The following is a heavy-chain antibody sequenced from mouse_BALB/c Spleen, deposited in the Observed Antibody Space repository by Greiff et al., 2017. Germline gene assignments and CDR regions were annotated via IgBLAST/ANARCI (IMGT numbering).Heavy chain of an antibody. Sequence: EVQLVESGGGLVQPKGSLKLSCAASGFTFNTYAMNWVRQAPGKGLEWVARIRSKSNNYATYYADSVKDRFTISRDDSQSMLYLQMNNLKTEDTAMYYCVRRDGNYPYAMDYWGQGTSVTVSS. CDR1: GFTFNTYA. V-gene: IGHV10-1*02. CDR2: IRSKSNNYAT. J-gene: IGHJ4*01. CDR3: VRRDGNYPYAMDY. D-gene: IGHD2-1*01.